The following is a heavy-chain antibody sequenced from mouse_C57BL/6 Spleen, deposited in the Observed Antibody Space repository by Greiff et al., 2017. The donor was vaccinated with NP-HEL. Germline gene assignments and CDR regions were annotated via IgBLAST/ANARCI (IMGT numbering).Heavy chain of an antibody. J-gene: IGHJ2*01. D-gene: IGHD1-1*01. CDR1: GFNIKDYY. CDR3: ARRGYYYGSSFYFDD. Sequence: DVQLQESGAELVKPGASVKLSCTASGFNIKDYYMHWVKQRTEQGLEWIGRIDPEDGETKYAPKFQGKATLTAATSSNTAYLPLSSLTSQSSSLFYCARRGYYYGSSFYFDDWGKGTTLTVSS. CDR2: IDPEDGET. V-gene: IGHV14-2*01.